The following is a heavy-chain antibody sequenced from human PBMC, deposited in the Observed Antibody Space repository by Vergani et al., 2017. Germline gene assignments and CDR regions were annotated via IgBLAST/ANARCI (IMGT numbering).Heavy chain of an antibody. CDR3: ARDLSVSHIVVVTAPSTGFDP. J-gene: IGHJ5*02. V-gene: IGHV1-69*01. CDR1: GGTFSSYA. D-gene: IGHD2-21*02. Sequence: QVQLVQSGAEVKKPGSSVKVSCKASGGTFSSYAISWVRQAPGQGLEWRGGIIPIFGTANYAQKFQGRVTITADESTSTAYMELSSLRSEDTALYHCARDLSVSHIVVVTAPSTGFDPWGQGTLVTVSS. CDR2: IIPIFGTA.